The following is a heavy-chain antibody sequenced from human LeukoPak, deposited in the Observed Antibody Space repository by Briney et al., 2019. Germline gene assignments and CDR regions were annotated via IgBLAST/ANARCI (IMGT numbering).Heavy chain of an antibody. J-gene: IGHJ6*02. CDR1: GYTFTSYG. Sequence: ASVKVSCTASGYTFTSYGISWVRQAPGQGLEWMGWISAYNGNTNYAQKLQGRVTMTTDTSTSTAYMELRSLRSDDTAVYYCARDPPRIVVVVAATNYYGMDVWGQGTTVTVSS. V-gene: IGHV1-18*01. CDR3: ARDPPRIVVVVAATNYYGMDV. CDR2: ISAYNGNT. D-gene: IGHD2-15*01.